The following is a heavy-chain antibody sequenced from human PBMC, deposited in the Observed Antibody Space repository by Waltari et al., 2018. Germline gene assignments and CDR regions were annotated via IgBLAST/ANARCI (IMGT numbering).Heavy chain of an antibody. Sequence: EVQLVQSGAEVKKPGESLKISCTGSGYSFSGPWIGWVRQMPGKGLQWMGIIYPGDSDTRYSPSFQGRVTISVDKSISTAYLQWSSLQASDTAMYYCARHRPEGSGSYGFDFWGQGSLVTVSS. CDR3: ARHRPEGSGSYGFDF. CDR2: IYPGDSDT. CDR1: GYSFSGPW. D-gene: IGHD3-10*01. V-gene: IGHV5-51*01. J-gene: IGHJ4*02.